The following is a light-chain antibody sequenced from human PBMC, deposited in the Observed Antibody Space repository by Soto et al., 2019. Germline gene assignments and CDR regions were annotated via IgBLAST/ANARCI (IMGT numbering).Light chain of an antibody. J-gene: IGKJ4*01. V-gene: IGKV1-12*01. CDR1: QGIDRW. Sequence: DIQMTQSPSSLSASVGDRVTITCRASQGIDRWLAWYQQKPGKAPKVLIYAASSLRSGVPSRFSGSGYGTDFSLTISSLQPEDLATYYCKQSKSFPLTFGGGTKVEI. CDR2: AAS. CDR3: KQSKSFPLT.